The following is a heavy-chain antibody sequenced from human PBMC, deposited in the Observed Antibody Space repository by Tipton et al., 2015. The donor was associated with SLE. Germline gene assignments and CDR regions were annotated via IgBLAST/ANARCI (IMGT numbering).Heavy chain of an antibody. CDR1: GGSISSHY. J-gene: IGHJ3*02. V-gene: IGHV4-59*08. Sequence: TLSLTCTVSGGSISSHYWSWIRQPPGKGLEWIGYIYYSGSTNYNPSLKSRVTISVDTSKNQFSLKLSSVTAADTAVYYCARASGSGSSYAFDIWGQGTMVTVSS. CDR2: IYYSGST. D-gene: IGHD3-10*01. CDR3: ARASGSGSSYAFDI.